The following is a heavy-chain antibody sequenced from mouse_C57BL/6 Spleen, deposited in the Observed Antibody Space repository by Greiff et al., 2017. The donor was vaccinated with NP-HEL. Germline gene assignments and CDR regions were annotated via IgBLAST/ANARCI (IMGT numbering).Heavy chain of an antibody. CDR1: GYAFSSYW. D-gene: IGHD2-5*01. J-gene: IGHJ2*01. V-gene: IGHV1-80*01. CDR2: IYPGDGDT. CDR3: ARAPAYYSNLYYFDY. Sequence: VNVVESGAELVKPGASVKISCKASGYAFSSYWMNWVKQRPGKGLEWIGQIYPGDGDTNYNGKFKGKATLTADKSSSTAYMQRSSLTSEDSAVYFCARAPAYYSNLYYFDYWGQGTTLTVSS.